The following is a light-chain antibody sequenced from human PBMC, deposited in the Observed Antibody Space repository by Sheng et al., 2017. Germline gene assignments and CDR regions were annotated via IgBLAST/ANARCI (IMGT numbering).Light chain of an antibody. J-gene: IGKJ4*01. CDR3: HQYGGSPGA. CDR2: GAS. V-gene: IGKV3-20*01. Sequence: EVVLTQSPGTLSVSPGERATLSCRASQAVTKNFLAWYQQRPGQPPRLLIYGASTRATGIPDRLSGSGSATDFTLTINRVEPEDLGVYYCHQYGGSPGAYGGGTMLVI. CDR1: QAVTKNF.